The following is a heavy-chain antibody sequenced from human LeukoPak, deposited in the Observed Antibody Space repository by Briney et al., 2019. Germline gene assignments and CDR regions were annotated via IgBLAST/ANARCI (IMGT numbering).Heavy chain of an antibody. D-gene: IGHD1-26*01. V-gene: IGHV1-8*01. CDR2: MNPNSGNT. J-gene: IGHJ3*02. Sequence: GASVKVSCKASGYTFTGYDINWVRQATGQGLEWMGWMNPNSGNTGYAQKFQGRVTMTRNTSISTAYMELSSLRSEDTAVYYCARDGAQWELYAFDIWGQGTMVTVSS. CDR1: GYTFTGYD. CDR3: ARDGAQWELYAFDI.